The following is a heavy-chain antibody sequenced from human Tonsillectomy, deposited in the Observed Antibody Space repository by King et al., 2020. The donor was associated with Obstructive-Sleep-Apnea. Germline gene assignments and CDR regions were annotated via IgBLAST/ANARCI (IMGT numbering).Heavy chain of an antibody. Sequence: TFKESGPTLVKPTQTLTLTCTFSVFSLSISGWGLGLIRQAPGKGLAGFALISCDDDQPHSPPLKNRLTITKDTPENQVVLTMTNMDPVDTATYYCAHRSSGGPSGFDYWGQGTLVTVSS. J-gene: IGHJ4*02. V-gene: IGHV2-5*02. CDR3: AHRSSGGPSGFDY. CDR2: ISCDDDQ. CDR1: VFSLSISGWG. D-gene: IGHD6-19*01.